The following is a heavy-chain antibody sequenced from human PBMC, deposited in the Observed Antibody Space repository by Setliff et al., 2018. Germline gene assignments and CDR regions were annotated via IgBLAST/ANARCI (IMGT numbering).Heavy chain of an antibody. D-gene: IGHD5-18*01. J-gene: IGHJ6*02. CDR3: VRDRTAYSYGLDV. V-gene: IGHV4-59*01. CDR1: GGSISPYF. Sequence: ASETLSLTCTVSGGSISPYFWSWIRQPPGKGLEWIGYIYHNGNTNFNPSLKTRVTMSVDTSKNQFALNLRSVTAADAAVYYCVRDRTAYSYGLDVWGQGTTVTVS. CDR2: IYHNGNT.